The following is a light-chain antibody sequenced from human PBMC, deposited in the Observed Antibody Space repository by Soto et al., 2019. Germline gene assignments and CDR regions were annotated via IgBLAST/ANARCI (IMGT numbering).Light chain of an antibody. CDR2: SNN. CDR1: SSNIGSNT. V-gene: IGLV1-44*01. CDR3: ATWDDSLSGSYV. J-gene: IGLJ1*01. Sequence: QSALTQPPSASATPGQSVTISCSGSSSNIGSNTVNWYQQLPGTAPKLLIYSNNQRPSGVPDRFSGSKSGTSASLGISGLQSEDEAVYYYATWDDSLSGSYVFGTGTKVTVL.